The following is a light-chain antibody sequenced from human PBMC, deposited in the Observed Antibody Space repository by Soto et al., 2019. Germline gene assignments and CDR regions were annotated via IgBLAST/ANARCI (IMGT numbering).Light chain of an antibody. CDR3: MQVLHTPFS. CDR2: LGS. Sequence: DIVMTQSPPSLSVTPGEPASISCRSSQSLLHSDGYTYVDWYVQRPGQSPQLLIYLGSNRASGVPDRLSGSGSGTDSTLKISKVESEDVGIYYCMQVLHTPFSFGPGTKVDIK. V-gene: IGKV2-28*01. CDR1: QSLLHSDGYTY. J-gene: IGKJ3*01.